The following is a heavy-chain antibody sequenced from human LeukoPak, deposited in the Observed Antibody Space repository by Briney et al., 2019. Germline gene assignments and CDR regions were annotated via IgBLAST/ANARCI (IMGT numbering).Heavy chain of an antibody. J-gene: IGHJ4*02. D-gene: IGHD6-13*01. Sequence: ASVKVSCKASGYTFRSHGIYWVRQAPGQGPEWMGWISPYNDETNYARMFRDRVIMTTETSTTTAYMELRGLTSDDTAVYFWAREADTNSWYRPAFRLLDVWGQGTLVTVSS. CDR3: AREADTNSWYRPAFRLLDV. CDR1: GYTFRSHG. CDR2: ISPYNDET. V-gene: IGHV1-18*01.